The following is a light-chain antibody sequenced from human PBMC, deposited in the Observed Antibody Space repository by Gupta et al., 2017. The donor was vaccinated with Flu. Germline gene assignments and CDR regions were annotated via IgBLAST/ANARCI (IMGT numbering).Light chain of an antibody. V-gene: IGLV3-21*02. CDR3: QVWDSPSDHYV. CDR2: DDR. Sequence: SYALTQPPSVSVAPGQPASIPCGGNDIGRKSVFWYQHKPGQAPVLVVYDDRDRPSGIPERFSGSSSGNTATLTISRVEAGDEADYYCQVWDSPSDHYVFGSGTTVTVL. J-gene: IGLJ1*01. CDR1: DIGRKS.